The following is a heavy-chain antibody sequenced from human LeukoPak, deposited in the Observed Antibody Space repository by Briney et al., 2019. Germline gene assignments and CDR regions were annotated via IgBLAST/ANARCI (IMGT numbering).Heavy chain of an antibody. V-gene: IGHV4-39*01. Sequence: SETLSLTCTVSGGSISSSNYFWGWIRQPPGKGLEWIGSIYYSGSTYYNPSLKSRVTISVDTSKNHFSLKLSSVTAADTALYYCARHPARRNAFDIWGQGTMVTVSS. CDR2: IYYSGST. CDR3: ARHPARRNAFDI. CDR1: GGSISSSNYF. J-gene: IGHJ3*02.